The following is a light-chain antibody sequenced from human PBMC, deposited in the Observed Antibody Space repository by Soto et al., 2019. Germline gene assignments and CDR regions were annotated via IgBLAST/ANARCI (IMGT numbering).Light chain of an antibody. V-gene: IGKV1-39*01. CDR3: QQSYSTPIT. J-gene: IGKJ5*01. Sequence: DIQMTQSPSSLSASVGDRVTITGRASQIINNYLNWYQQKPGKAPKVLIYAASNLQSGVPSRFSGSGSGTDFILTISSLQPEDFATYYCQQSYSTPITFGQGTRLEIK. CDR2: AAS. CDR1: QIINNY.